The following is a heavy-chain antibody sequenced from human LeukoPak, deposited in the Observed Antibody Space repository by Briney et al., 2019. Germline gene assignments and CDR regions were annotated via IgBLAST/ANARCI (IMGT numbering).Heavy chain of an antibody. D-gene: IGHD5-12*01. V-gene: IGHV3-7*01. Sequence: GGSLRLSCAASGFTFSSYWMSWVRQAPGKGLEWVANIKEDGSAKYYVDSVKGRFTISRDNAKNSLYLQMNNLSAEVTAVYYCVRDSPGYGAYDFDWGQGTLVTVSS. J-gene: IGHJ4*02. CDR3: VRDSPGYGAYDFD. CDR1: GFTFSSYW. CDR2: IKEDGSAK.